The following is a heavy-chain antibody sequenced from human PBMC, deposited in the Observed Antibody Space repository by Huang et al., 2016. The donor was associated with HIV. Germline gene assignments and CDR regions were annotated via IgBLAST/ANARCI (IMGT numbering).Heavy chain of an antibody. V-gene: IGHV3-21*06. CDR1: GFTFTNYA. CDR2: LGSRSSYI. CDR3: ARPQGDKVRGIIRSYYYYYGMDV. J-gene: IGHJ6*02. Sequence: EVQLVESGGGLVKPGGSLRLSCVASGFTFTNYAMNWVRQAPGKGWELVSALGSRSSYIYYADSVKGRFTISRDDAKNSLYLQMNSLRAEDTAVYYCARPQGDKVRGIIRSYYYYYGMDVWGRGTTVTVSS. D-gene: IGHD3-10*01.